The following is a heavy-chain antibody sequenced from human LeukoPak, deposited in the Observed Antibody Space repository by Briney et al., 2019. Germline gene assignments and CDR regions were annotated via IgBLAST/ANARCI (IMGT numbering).Heavy chain of an antibody. J-gene: IGHJ6*02. CDR3: ATAPCTSCYKGSYYYYYGMDV. V-gene: IGHV1-24*01. D-gene: IGHD2-2*02. Sequence: ASVKVSCKVSGYTLTELSMHWVRQAPGKGLEWMGGFDPEDGETIYAQKFQGRVTMTEDTSTDTAYMELSSLRSEDTAVYYCATAPCTSCYKGSYYYYYGMDVWAKGPRSPSP. CDR2: FDPEDGET. CDR1: GYTLTELS.